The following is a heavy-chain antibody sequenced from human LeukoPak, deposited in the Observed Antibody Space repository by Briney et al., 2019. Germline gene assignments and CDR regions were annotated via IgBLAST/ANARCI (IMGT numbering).Heavy chain of an antibody. J-gene: IGHJ3*02. CDR1: GGSISSYY. CDR3: AREREYCSSTSCYLSAFDI. D-gene: IGHD2-2*01. Sequence: PSETLSLTCTVSGGSISSYYWSWIRQPPGKGLEWIGYIYYSGSTNYNPSLKSRVTISVDTSKNQFSLKPSSVTAADTAVYYCAREREYCSSTSCYLSAFDIWGQGTMVTVSS. V-gene: IGHV4-59*01. CDR2: IYYSGST.